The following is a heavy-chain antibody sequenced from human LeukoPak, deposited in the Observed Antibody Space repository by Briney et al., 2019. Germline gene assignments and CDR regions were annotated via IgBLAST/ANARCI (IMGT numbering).Heavy chain of an antibody. CDR2: IRYDGSNK. J-gene: IGHJ4*02. V-gene: IGHV3-30*02. D-gene: IGHD3-22*01. CDR3: AKGLNSYDSSGYPS. Sequence: GGSLRLSCAASGFTFDNYGMHWVRQAPGKGLEWVAFIRYDGSNKYYADSVKGRFTISRDNSKNTLYLQMNSLRAEDTAVYYCAKGLNSYDSSGYPSWGQGTLVTVSS. CDR1: GFTFDNYG.